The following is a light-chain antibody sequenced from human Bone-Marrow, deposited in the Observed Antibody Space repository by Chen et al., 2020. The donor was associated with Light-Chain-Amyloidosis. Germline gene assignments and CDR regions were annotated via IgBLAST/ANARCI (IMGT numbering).Light chain of an antibody. J-gene: IGLJ1*01. CDR2: RNN. CDR1: SSNIGINY. CDR3: AAWDGSLSGYV. Sequence: QPVLTQPLSASGSPGKRVTISCSGASSNIGINYVYWYPRFPGAAPTLLIHRNNQRPSGVPDRFSASKSGSSAFLAISGLRSEDEAGYYCAAWDGSLSGYVFGTGTKVIVI. V-gene: IGLV1-47*01.